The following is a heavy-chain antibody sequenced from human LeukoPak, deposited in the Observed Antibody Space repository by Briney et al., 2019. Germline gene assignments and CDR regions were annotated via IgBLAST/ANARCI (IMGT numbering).Heavy chain of an antibody. CDR3: ARDRGPSIGGTVITHAFDI. CDR2: IYYSGST. V-gene: IGHV4-31*03. Sequence: SETLSLTCTVSGGSISSGGYYWSWIRQHPGKGLEWIGYIYYSGSTFYNPSLKSRVTISVDTSRNQFSLKLSSVTAADTAVYYCARDRGPSIGGTVITHAFDIWGQGIMVTVSS. J-gene: IGHJ3*02. D-gene: IGHD4-23*01. CDR1: GGSISSGGYY.